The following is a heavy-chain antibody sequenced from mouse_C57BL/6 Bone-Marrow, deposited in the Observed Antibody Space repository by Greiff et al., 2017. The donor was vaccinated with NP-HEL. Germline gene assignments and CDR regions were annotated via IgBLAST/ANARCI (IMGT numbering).Heavy chain of an antibody. CDR2: INPSNGGT. CDR3: GRWEGYRFAD. D-gene: IGHD2-2*01. J-gene: IGHJ3*01. CDR1: GYTFTSYW. V-gene: IGHV1-53*01. Sequence: QVQLQQPGTDLVKPGASVKLSCTASGYTFTSYWMHWVKQRPGQGLEWLGNINPSNGGTNYNEKLKSKATLTVDKSSSTAYMQLSSLTSEDAAVYYCGRWEGYRFADWGKGTLVTVSA.